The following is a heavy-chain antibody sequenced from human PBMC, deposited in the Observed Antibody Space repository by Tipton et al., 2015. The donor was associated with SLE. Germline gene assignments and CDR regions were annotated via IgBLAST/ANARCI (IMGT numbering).Heavy chain of an antibody. CDR1: GGSISSSSYY. CDR2: IYYSGST. CDR3: ASGGGRNWPYYYYYGMDV. D-gene: IGHD1-26*01. Sequence: TLSLTCTVSGGSISSSSYYWGWIRQPPGKGLEWIGSIYYSGSTYYNPSLKSRVTISVDTSKNQFSLKLSSVTAADTAVYYCASGGGRNWPYYYYYGMDVWGQGTTVTVSS. J-gene: IGHJ6*02. V-gene: IGHV4-39*07.